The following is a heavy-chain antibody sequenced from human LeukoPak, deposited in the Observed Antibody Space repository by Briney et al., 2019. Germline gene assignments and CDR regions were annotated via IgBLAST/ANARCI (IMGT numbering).Heavy chain of an antibody. Sequence: PGGSLRLSCAASGFSLSSYSMNWVRQAPGKGLEWVSYISHTGTTMSYADSVKGRFTISRDNARNSLYLQMNSLRAEDTAVYYCAIPPLSGSGSSRPLAGMDVWGQGTTVTVSS. D-gene: IGHD3-10*01. J-gene: IGHJ6*02. CDR3: AIPPLSGSGSSRPLAGMDV. CDR1: GFSLSSYS. CDR2: ISHTGTTM. V-gene: IGHV3-48*04.